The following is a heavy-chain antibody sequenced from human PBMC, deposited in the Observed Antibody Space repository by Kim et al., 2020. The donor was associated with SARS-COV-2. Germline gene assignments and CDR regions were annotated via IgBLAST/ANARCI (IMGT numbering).Heavy chain of an antibody. CDR2: IKSKTDGGTT. Sequence: GGSLRLSCAASGFTFSNAWMSWVRQAPGKGLEWVGRIKSKTDGGTTDYAAPVKGRFTISRDDSKNTLYLQMNSLKTEDTAVYYCTTPLTVVYSGYGRYWGQGTLGTVSS. D-gene: IGHD5-12*01. J-gene: IGHJ4*02. CDR1: GFTFSNAW. V-gene: IGHV3-15*01. CDR3: TTPLTVVYSGYGRY.